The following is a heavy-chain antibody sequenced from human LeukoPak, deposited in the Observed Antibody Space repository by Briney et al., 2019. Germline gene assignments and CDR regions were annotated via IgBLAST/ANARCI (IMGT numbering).Heavy chain of an antibody. J-gene: IGHJ4*02. CDR3: AKDRIAVAGTCFDY. CDR1: GFTFSSYS. D-gene: IGHD6-19*01. V-gene: IGHV3-21*04. CDR2: ISSSSSYI. Sequence: GGSLRLSCAASGFTFSSYSMNWVRQAPGKGLEWVSSISSSSSYIYYADSVKGRFTISRDNAKNSLYLQMNSLRAEDTALYYCAKDRIAVAGTCFDYWGQGTLVTVSS.